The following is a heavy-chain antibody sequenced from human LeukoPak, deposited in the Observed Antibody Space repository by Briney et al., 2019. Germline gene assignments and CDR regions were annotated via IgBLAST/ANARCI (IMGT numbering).Heavy chain of an antibody. J-gene: IGHJ4*02. Sequence: GGSLRLSCAASRFTFSSYALSWVRQAPGKGLEWVSAISGSGGSTYYADSVKGRFTISRDNSKNTLYLQMNSLRAEDTAVYYCAKVATVTTHSDYWGQGTLVTVSS. CDR1: RFTFSSYA. CDR3: AKVATVTTHSDY. CDR2: ISGSGGST. V-gene: IGHV3-23*01. D-gene: IGHD4-11*01.